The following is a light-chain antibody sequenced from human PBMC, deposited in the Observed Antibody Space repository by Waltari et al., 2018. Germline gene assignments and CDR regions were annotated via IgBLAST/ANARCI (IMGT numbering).Light chain of an antibody. V-gene: IGLV2-23*02. CDR1: SSDVGSYNL. J-gene: IGLJ1*01. CDR2: EVS. Sequence: QSALTQPASVSGSPGQSITVSCTGTSSDVGSYNLVSWYQHHPPKAPKLMMYEVSKRPSGVSNRFSGSKSGDTASRTISGLQPEDEADYYCCSYAGANTYVFGSGTKVTVL. CDR3: CSYAGANTYV.